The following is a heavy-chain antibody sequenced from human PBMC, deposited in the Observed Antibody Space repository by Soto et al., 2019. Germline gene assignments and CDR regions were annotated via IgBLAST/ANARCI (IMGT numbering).Heavy chain of an antibody. CDR3: AKISSSLSYFDY. CDR2: ISGSGGST. Sequence: EVQLLESGGGFVQPGGSLRLSCAASGFTFSSYAMSWVRQAPGKGLEWVSGISGSGGSTYYADSVKGRFTISRDNSKNTLYLQMNSLRAEDTAVYYCAKISSSLSYFDYWGQGTLVTVSS. J-gene: IGHJ4*02. V-gene: IGHV3-23*01. D-gene: IGHD6-13*01. CDR1: GFTFSSYA.